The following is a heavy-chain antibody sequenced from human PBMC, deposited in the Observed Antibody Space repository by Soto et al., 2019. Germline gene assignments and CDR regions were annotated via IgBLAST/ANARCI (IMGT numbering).Heavy chain of an antibody. CDR1: GGTFSSYA. CDR3: AREVLYDSSGYYLGDAFDI. CDR2: IIPIFGTA. Sequence: QVQLVQSGAEVKKPGSSVKVSCKASGGTFSSYAISWVRQAPGQGLEWMGGIIPIFGTANYAQKFQGRVTITADKYTSTAYMELSSLRSEDTAVYYCAREVLYDSSGYYLGDAFDIWGQGTMVTVSS. V-gene: IGHV1-69*06. J-gene: IGHJ3*02. D-gene: IGHD3-22*01.